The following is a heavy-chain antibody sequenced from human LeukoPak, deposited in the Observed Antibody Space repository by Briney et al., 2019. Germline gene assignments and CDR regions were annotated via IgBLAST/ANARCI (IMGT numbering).Heavy chain of an antibody. CDR2: IWYDGSNK. Sequence: GGSLRLSCAASGFTFSSYGMHWVRQAPGKGLEWVAVIWYDGSNKYYADSVKGRFTISRDNSKNTLYLQMNSLGAEDTAVYYCAKVVGPTTLRGFVDCWGQGTLVTVSS. V-gene: IGHV3-33*06. D-gene: IGHD1-26*01. CDR1: GFTFSSYG. CDR3: AKVVGPTTLRGFVDC. J-gene: IGHJ4*02.